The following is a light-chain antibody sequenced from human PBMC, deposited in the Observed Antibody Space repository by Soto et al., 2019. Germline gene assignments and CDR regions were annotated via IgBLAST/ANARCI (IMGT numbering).Light chain of an antibody. CDR3: HHYGSSPGLT. CDR2: GAS. CDR1: QSVTSSS. Sequence: EIGLTESPCTLSLSPGERASLFCRASQSVTSSSIAWHQQKPGQAPRLLIYGASSRATGIPDRFSASGSGTDFTLTISRLESEDSAVYYCHHYGSSPGLTFGGGTKVDI. J-gene: IGKJ4*01. V-gene: IGKV3-20*01.